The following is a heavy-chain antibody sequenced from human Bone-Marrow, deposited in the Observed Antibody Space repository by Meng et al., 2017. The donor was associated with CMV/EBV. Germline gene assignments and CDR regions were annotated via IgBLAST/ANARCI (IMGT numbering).Heavy chain of an antibody. CDR1: GFTFSSYG. CDR2: IRYDGSNK. J-gene: IGHJ4*02. V-gene: IGHV3-30*02. Sequence: GESLKISCAASGFTFSSYGMHWVRQAPGKGLEWVAFIRYDGSNKYYADSVKGRFTISRDNSKNTLYLQMNSLRAEDTAVYYCARGPPVNPRNWNYGWVDYWGQGTLVTVSS. D-gene: IGHD1-7*01. CDR3: ARGPPVNPRNWNYGWVDY.